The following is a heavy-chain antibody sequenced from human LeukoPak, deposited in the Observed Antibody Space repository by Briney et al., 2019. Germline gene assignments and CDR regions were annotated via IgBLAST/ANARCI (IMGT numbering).Heavy chain of an antibody. CDR3: ARGMEFGVTSGFDS. J-gene: IGHJ4*02. V-gene: IGHV3-21*01. D-gene: IGHD3-16*01. CDR1: GFTFSNYC. Sequence: GGSLRLSCAASGFTFSNYCMNWVRQAPGKGLEWVSSVSSSSSFMYYADSVKGRFTISRDNAKNSLYMQMNSLRAEDTAVYYCARGMEFGVTSGFDSWGQGTLLTVSS. CDR2: VSSSSSFM.